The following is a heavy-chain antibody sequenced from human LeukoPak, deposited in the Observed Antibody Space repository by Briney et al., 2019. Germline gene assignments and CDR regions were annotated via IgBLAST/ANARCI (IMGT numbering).Heavy chain of an antibody. CDR2: IYSGGST. J-gene: IGHJ6*02. CDR3: ARDRARDGYFYYYYGMDV. D-gene: IGHD5-24*01. Sequence: GGSLRLSCAASGFTVSSNYMSWVRQAPGKGLEWVSVIYSGGSTYYADSVKGRFTISRDNAKNSLYLQMNSLRAEDTAVYYCARDRARDGYFYYYYGMDVWGQGTTVTVSS. V-gene: IGHV3-53*01. CDR1: GFTVSSNY.